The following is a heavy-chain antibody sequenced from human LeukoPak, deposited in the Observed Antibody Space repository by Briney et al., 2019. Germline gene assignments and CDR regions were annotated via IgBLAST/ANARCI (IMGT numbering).Heavy chain of an antibody. CDR3: AKDFVGYYDILTGYYKDYYYYGMDV. V-gene: IGHV3-30*18. CDR1: GFTFSSYG. D-gene: IGHD3-9*01. CDR2: ISYDGSNK. J-gene: IGHJ6*04. Sequence: GGSLRLSCAASGFTFSSYGMHWVRQAPGKGLEWVAVISYDGSNKYYADSVKGRFTISRDNSKNTLYLQMNSLRAEDTAVYYCAKDFVGYYDILTGYYKDYYYYGMDVWGKGAMVTVSS.